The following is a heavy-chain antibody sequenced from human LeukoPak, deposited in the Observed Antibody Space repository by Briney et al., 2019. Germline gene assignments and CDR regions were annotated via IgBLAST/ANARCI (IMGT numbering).Heavy chain of an antibody. D-gene: IGHD3-22*01. J-gene: IGHJ6*02. Sequence: PGGSLRLSCAASRFTFSSYSMNWVRQAPGKGLEWVSYISSSSSTIYYADSVKGRFTISRDNAKNSLYLQMNSLRAEDTAVYYCARAEYDRSGSIYYYYGMDIWGQGTTVTVSS. CDR2: ISSSSSTI. CDR3: ARAEYDRSGSIYYYYGMDI. CDR1: RFTFSSYS. V-gene: IGHV3-48*01.